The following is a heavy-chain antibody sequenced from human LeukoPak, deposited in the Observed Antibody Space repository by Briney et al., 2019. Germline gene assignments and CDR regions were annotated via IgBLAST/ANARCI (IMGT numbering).Heavy chain of an antibody. CDR1: GFTFDDYA. CDR2: ISWNSGSI. J-gene: IGHJ5*02. D-gene: IGHD3-22*01. CDR3: AKGSYHDGPA. Sequence: GRSLRLSCAASGFTFDDYAMHWVRQAPGKGLEWVSGISWNSGSIAYADSVKGRFTISRDNAKNSLYLQMNSLRAEDTALYYCAKGSYHDGPAWGQGTLVTVSS. V-gene: IGHV3-9*01.